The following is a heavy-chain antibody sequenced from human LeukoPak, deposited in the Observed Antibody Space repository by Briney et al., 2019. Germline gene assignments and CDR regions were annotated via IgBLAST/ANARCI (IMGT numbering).Heavy chain of an antibody. J-gene: IGHJ3*02. CDR2: IIPIFRTA. V-gene: IGHV1-69*05. CDR1: GGTFSSYV. D-gene: IGHD3-22*01. Sequence: ASVKVSCKASGGTFSSYVISWVRQAPGQGLEWMAGIIPIFRTADYAQKFQGRVTITTDESSSTAYMELSRLRSDDTAVYYCARAPTPYYYDSSGYYYEVGGAFDIWGQGTMVTVSS. CDR3: ARAPTPYYYDSSGYYYEVGGAFDI.